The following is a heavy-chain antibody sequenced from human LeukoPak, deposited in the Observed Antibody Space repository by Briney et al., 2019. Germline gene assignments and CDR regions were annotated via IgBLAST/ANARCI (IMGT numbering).Heavy chain of an antibody. V-gene: IGHV3-23*01. J-gene: IGHJ4*02. D-gene: IGHD2-15*01. CDR1: GFTFSSYA. CDR3: AKVASLYCSGGSCYFDY. CDR2: ISGSSGST. Sequence: PGGSLRLSCAASGFTFSSYAMSWVRQAPGKGLEWVSTISGSSGSTYYADSVKGRFTISRDNSKNTLYLQMNSLRAEDTAVYYCAKVASLYCSGGSCYFDYWGQGTLVTVSS.